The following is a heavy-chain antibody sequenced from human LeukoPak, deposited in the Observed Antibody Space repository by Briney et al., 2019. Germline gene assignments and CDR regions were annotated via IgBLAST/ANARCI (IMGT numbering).Heavy chain of an antibody. D-gene: IGHD4-17*01. CDR1: GFTVSSNY. CDR3: ARDGGSHGAYPPR. CDR2: ISIGSSIM. Sequence: GGSLRLSCAASGFTVSSNYMSWVRQAPGKGLEWVSYISIGSSIMYYADSVKGRFSISRDNAKSSLFLRMDSLRDDDTAVYYCARDGGSHGAYPPRWGQGTLVTVSS. V-gene: IGHV3-48*02. J-gene: IGHJ4*02.